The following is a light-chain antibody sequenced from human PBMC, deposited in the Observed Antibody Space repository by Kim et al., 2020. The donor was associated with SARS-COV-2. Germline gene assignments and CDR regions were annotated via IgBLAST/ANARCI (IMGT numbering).Light chain of an antibody. CDR1: NIGSKS. V-gene: IGLV3-21*04. CDR3: QVWDSTSDHPLV. J-gene: IGLJ3*02. Sequence: SYELTQPPSVSVAPGMTARIACGGNNIGSKSVHWYQQKPGQAPVLVIYYDSDRPSGIPERFSGSNSGNTATLTISRVEAGDEADYYCQVWDSTSDHPLVFGGGTQLTVL. CDR2: YDS.